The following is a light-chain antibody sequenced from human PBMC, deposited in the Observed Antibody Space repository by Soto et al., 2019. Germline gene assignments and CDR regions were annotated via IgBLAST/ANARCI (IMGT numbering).Light chain of an antibody. V-gene: IGKV3-20*01. CDR3: RQYSASRRT. CDR2: SAS. Sequence: EIVLTQSPGTLSLSPGDRATLSCWASQTVTVNYLAWYNQKPGQAPRLLIHSASSMATGIPDTCRAIGTWTDVTLTVRRLEPEEFAVYYCRQYSASRRTFGQVTKVDIK. J-gene: IGKJ1*01. CDR1: QTVTVNY.